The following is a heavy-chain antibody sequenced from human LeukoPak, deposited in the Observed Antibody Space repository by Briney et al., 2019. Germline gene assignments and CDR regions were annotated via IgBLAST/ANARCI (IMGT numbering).Heavy chain of an antibody. CDR1: GGSINSVGYF. Sequence: PSQTLSLTCTVSGGSINSVGYFWSWIRQYPGKGLEYIGYIYYSGSTYYNPSLKSRVTISIDTSKNQFSLELSSLTAADTAVYYCARLPADSSAWYVDYWGQGTLVTVSS. D-gene: IGHD6-19*01. V-gene: IGHV4-31*03. J-gene: IGHJ4*02. CDR3: ARLPADSSAWYVDY. CDR2: IYYSGST.